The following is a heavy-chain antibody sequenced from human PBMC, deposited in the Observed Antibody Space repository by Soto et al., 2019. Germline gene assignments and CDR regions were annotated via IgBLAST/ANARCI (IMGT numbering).Heavy chain of an antibody. Sequence: ASVKVSCKVSGYTLTELSMHWVRQAPGKGLEWMGGFDPEDGETIYAQKFQGRVTMTEDTSTDTAYMELSSLRSEDTAMYYCATVEILRFPELWLVGGLDYWGQGTLVTVSS. CDR2: FDPEDGET. CDR1: GYTLTELS. J-gene: IGHJ4*02. V-gene: IGHV1-24*01. D-gene: IGHD6-19*01. CDR3: ATVEILRFPELWLVGGLDY.